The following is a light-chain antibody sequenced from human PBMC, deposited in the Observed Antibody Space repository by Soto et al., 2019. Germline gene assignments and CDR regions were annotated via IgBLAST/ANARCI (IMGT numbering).Light chain of an antibody. Sequence: QSVLTQPPSASGTPGQRVTISCSGSSSNIGSNYVYWYQQLPGTAPKLLIYSNNQRPSGVPDRFSGSKSGTSASLAISGLPSEDEADYYCAAWDDSLNGVVFGGGTKLTVL. V-gene: IGLV1-47*02. CDR1: SSNIGSNY. CDR3: AAWDDSLNGVV. J-gene: IGLJ2*01. CDR2: SNN.